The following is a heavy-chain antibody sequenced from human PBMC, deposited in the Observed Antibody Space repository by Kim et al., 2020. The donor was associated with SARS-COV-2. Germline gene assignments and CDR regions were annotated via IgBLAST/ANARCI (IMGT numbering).Heavy chain of an antibody. Sequence: SETLSLTCAVYGGSFSGYYWSWIRQPPWKGLEWIGEINHSGSTNYNPSLKSRVTISVDTSKNQFSLKLSSVTAADTAVYYCARWEVYYYDSSGYGAWGQGTLVTVSS. CDR1: GGSFSGYY. J-gene: IGHJ5*02. CDR3: ARWEVYYYDSSGYGA. V-gene: IGHV4-34*01. D-gene: IGHD3-22*01. CDR2: INHSGST.